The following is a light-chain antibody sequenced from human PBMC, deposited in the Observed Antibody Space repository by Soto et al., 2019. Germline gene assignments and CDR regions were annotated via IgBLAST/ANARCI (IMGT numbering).Light chain of an antibody. CDR2: GAS. CDR3: QQYNNWPPEIT. Sequence: EIVMTQSPAALSVSPWERATLSCRASQSVSSNLAWYQQKPGQAPRLLIYGASTRATGIPARFSGSGSGTEFTLTISSLQSEDFAVYYCQQYNNWPPEITFGQGTRLEIK. CDR1: QSVSSN. V-gene: IGKV3-15*01. J-gene: IGKJ5*01.